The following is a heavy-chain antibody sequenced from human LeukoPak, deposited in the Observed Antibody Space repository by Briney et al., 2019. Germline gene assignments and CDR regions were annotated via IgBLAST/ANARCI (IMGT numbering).Heavy chain of an antibody. V-gene: IGHV3-11*04. J-gene: IGHJ3*02. CDR2: ISSSGYTI. D-gene: IGHD2-2*02. CDR1: GFTFSDYY. CDR3: ARYCSSTSCYTPYDVYDI. Sequence: GGSLRLSCAASGFTFSDYYMSWIRQAPRKGLEWLSYISSSGYTIYYADSVKGRFTISRDNANNSLYLQMNSLRADDSAVYYCARYCSSTSCYTPYDVYDIWGQGTMVTVSS.